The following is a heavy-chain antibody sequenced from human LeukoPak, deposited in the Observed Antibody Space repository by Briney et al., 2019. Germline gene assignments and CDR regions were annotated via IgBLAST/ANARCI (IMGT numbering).Heavy chain of an antibody. CDR3: AKEFSPFDSSGYYGFFQH. J-gene: IGHJ1*01. D-gene: IGHD3-22*01. CDR1: GFTFSSYG. CDR2: VRFDGNKN. Sequence: VGSLRLSCVVSGFTFSSYGLHWVRQAPGKGLEWVAFVRFDGNKNSYADSVRGRFIISRDNSKNTLHLAMNSLRTEDTAVYYCAKEFSPFDSSGYYGFFQHWGQGTLVTVSS. V-gene: IGHV3-30*02.